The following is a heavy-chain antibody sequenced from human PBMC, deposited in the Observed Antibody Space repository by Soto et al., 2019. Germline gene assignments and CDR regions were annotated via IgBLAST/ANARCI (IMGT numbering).Heavy chain of an antibody. CDR3: ASLDIVVVPAAYAFDI. V-gene: IGHV1-46*01. D-gene: IGHD2-2*03. CDR2: INPSGGST. J-gene: IGHJ3*02. CDR1: GYTFTSYY. Sequence: ASVKVSCKASGYTFTSYYMHWVRQAPGQGLEWMGIINPSGGSTSYAQKFQGRVTMIRDTSTSTVYMELSSLRSEDTAVYYCASLDIVVVPAAYAFDIWGQGTMVTVSS.